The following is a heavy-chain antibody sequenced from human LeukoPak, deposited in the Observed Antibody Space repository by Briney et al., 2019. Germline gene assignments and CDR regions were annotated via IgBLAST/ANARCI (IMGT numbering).Heavy chain of an antibody. Sequence: PGGSLRLSCAASGFTISSQAMSWVRQAPGKGLECVSTIGISDVDRHYADSVKGRFTISRDNSKITLYLQMNSLRADDAAVYYCAKDAPGAGGFDYWGQGTLVTVSS. CDR2: IGISDVDR. CDR3: AKDAPGAGGFDY. V-gene: IGHV3-23*01. D-gene: IGHD1-14*01. CDR1: GFTISSQA. J-gene: IGHJ4*02.